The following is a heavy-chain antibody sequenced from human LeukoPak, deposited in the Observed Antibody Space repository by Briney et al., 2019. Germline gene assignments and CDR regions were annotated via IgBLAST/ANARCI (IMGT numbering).Heavy chain of an antibody. CDR2: ISWDGGST. V-gene: IGHV3-43D*03. J-gene: IGHJ4*02. D-gene: IGHD6-13*01. Sequence: PGGSLRLSCAASGFTFDDYAMHWVRQAPGKGLEWVSLISWDGGSTYYADSVRGRFTISRDNSKNSLYLQMNSLRAEDTALYYCAKDMVAGMDIASAGPHFDYWGQGTLVTVSS. CDR3: AKDMVAGMDIASAGPHFDY. CDR1: GFTFDDYA.